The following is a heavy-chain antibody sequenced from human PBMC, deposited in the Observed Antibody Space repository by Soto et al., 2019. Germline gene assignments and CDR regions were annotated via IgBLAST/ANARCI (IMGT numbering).Heavy chain of an antibody. CDR1: GFRFDDYA. V-gene: IGHV3-9*01. CDR3: TRDDQGIATSGTPILGS. D-gene: IGHD6-13*01. CDR2: IIWNSEAI. J-gene: IGHJ4*02. Sequence: EVRLEESGGRLVQAGTSLRLSCRASGFRFDDYAMHWVRQAPGKGLEWVAGIIWNSEAIDYAESVRGRFTISRDNAENSAFLQMDRLSPEDTALYYCTRDDQGIATSGTPILGSWGQGTPVTVSS.